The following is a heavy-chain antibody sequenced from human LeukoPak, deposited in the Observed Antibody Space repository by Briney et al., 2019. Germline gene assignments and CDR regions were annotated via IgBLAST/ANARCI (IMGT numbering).Heavy chain of an antibody. CDR2: ISGYNGNT. V-gene: IGHV1-18*01. CDR1: GYTLTTYG. D-gene: IGHD3-22*01. CDR3: ARDLKHYDSTGYYDDFDI. Sequence: ASVKVSCKSSGYTLTTYGISWVRQAPGQGLEWMGWISGYNGNTFYAQKFQGRVTMTTDTSTSTAYMDLRSLRSDDTAFYYCARDLKHYDSTGYYDDFDIWGQGTMVTVSS. J-gene: IGHJ3*02.